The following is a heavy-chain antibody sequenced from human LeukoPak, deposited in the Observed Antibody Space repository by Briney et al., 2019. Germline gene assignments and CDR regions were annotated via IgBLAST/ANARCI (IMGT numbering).Heavy chain of an antibody. CDR1: GGSISSYY. D-gene: IGHD6-19*01. Sequence: SETLSLTCTVSGGSISSYYWSWIRQPPGKGLEWIRYIYYSGSTNYNPSLKSRVTISVDTSKNQFSLKLSSVTAADTAVYYCARHGHIAVAGRHPFDYWGQGTLVTVSS. J-gene: IGHJ4*02. CDR2: IYYSGST. CDR3: ARHGHIAVAGRHPFDY. V-gene: IGHV4-59*08.